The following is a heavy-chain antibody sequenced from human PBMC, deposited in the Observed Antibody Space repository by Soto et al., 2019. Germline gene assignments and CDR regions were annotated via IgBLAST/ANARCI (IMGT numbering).Heavy chain of an antibody. Sequence: SETLSLTCIVSGGSINSSYYWGWIRQPPGKAPEWIGSIYYSGTTYCNPSLKSRVTISVDSSRNQFSLKMTSVTAPDTAVYYCSRFAARPPFEYWGQGLLVTVSS. D-gene: IGHD6-6*01. CDR2: IYYSGTT. CDR1: GGSINSSYY. J-gene: IGHJ4*02. CDR3: SRFAARPPFEY. V-gene: IGHV4-39*01.